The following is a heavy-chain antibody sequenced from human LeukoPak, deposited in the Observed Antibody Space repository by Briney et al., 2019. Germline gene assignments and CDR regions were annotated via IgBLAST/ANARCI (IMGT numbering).Heavy chain of an antibody. CDR2: IKPDGIET. Sequence: GGSLRLSCAASGFTFSLYWMSWVRQVPGKGLEWLANIKPDGIETYHVDSVRGRFTITRDNARNSLYLQMNSVRAEDTGVYYCARDMDNYYVPIDYWGQGTIVTVPS. D-gene: IGHD2/OR15-2a*01. CDR1: GFTFSLYW. V-gene: IGHV3-7*01. J-gene: IGHJ4*02. CDR3: ARDMDNYYVPIDY.